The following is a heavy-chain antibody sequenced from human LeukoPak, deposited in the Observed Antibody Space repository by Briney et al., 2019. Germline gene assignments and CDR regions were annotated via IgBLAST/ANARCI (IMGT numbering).Heavy chain of an antibody. Sequence: GGSLRLSCAASGFTFSSYAMSWVRQAPGKGLEWVSAISGSGGSTYYADSVKGRFTISRDNSKNTLYLQMNSLRAEDTAVYYCAKGDIVVVPAATLFDYWGQGTLVTVSS. CDR1: GFTFSSYA. J-gene: IGHJ4*02. CDR2: ISGSGGST. D-gene: IGHD2-2*01. CDR3: AKGDIVVVPAATLFDY. V-gene: IGHV3-23*01.